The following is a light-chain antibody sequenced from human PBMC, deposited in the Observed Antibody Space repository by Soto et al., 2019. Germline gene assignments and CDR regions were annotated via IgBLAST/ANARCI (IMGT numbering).Light chain of an antibody. V-gene: IGKV1-5*03. CDR3: QQYNRYFKS. CDR1: QSISSW. Sequence: DIQMNQSPSTLSSSVGDRVTITCRASQSISSWLAWYQQKPGQAPRLLIQRASRVERGVPSRFSGSGSDTEFNLTISSLQPDDFATYYCQQYNRYFKSFGQGTKVDIK. CDR2: RAS. J-gene: IGKJ1*01.